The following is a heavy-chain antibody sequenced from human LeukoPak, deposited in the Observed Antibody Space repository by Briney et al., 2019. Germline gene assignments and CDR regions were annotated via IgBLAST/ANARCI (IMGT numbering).Heavy chain of an antibody. J-gene: IGHJ6*03. CDR1: GFTFSSYW. V-gene: IGHV3-7*01. CDR3: ARVARYQLPIPYYYYYMDV. CDR2: IKQDGSEK. D-gene: IGHD2-2*01. Sequence: GGSLRLSCAASGFTFSSYWMSWVRQAPGKGLEWVANIKQDGSEKYYVDSVKGRFTISRDNAKNSLYLQMNSLRAEDTAVYYCARVARYQLPIPYYYYYMDVWGKGTTVTVSS.